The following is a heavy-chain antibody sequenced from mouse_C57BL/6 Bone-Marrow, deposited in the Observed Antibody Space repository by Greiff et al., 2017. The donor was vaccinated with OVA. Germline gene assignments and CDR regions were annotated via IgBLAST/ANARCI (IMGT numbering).Heavy chain of an antibody. D-gene: IGHD2-3*01. Sequence: QVQLQQSGPGLVQPSQSLSITCTVSGFSLTSYGVHWVRQSPGKGLEWLGVIWRGGSTDYNAAFISGLSISKDNSKGQVFFKMNSLQADDTAIYYCARNDHGYSFAYGGQGTLVTVSA. J-gene: IGHJ3*01. CDR1: GFSLTSYG. CDR3: ARNDHGYSFAY. V-gene: IGHV2-2*01. CDR2: IWRGGST.